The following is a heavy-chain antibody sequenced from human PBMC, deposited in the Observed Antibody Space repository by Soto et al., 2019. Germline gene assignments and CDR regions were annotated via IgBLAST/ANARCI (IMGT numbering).Heavy chain of an antibody. D-gene: IGHD3-16*01. J-gene: IGHJ4*02. CDR2: IYYSGST. V-gene: IGHV4-59*11. CDR1: GDSLKNHY. CDR3: ATHPGGPRGN. Sequence: PSETLSLTCSVSGDSLKNHYWSWIRQPPGKGLEWIGYIYYSGSTNYNPSLKSRVTISVDTSKNQFSLKLSSVTAADTAVYYCATHPGGPRGNWGQGTLVTVSS.